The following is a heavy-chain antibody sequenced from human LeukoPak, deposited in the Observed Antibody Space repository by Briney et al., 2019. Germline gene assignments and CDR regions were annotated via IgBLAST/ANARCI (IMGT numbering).Heavy chain of an antibody. J-gene: IGHJ4*02. CDR1: GGTFSSYA. V-gene: IGHV1-69*04. CDR2: IIPILGIA. Sequence: ASVKVSCKASGGTFSSYAISWVRQAPGQGLEWMGRIIPILGIANYAQKFQGRVTITADKSASTAYMELSSLRSEDTAVYYCARESSGWFGYWGQGTLVTVSS. CDR3: ARESSGWFGY. D-gene: IGHD6-19*01.